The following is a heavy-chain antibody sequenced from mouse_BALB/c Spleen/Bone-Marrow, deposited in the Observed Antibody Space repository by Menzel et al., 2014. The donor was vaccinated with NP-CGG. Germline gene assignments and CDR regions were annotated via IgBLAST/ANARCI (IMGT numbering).Heavy chain of an antibody. CDR3: ARSYYGRAMDY. Sequence: DLVKPGASVKLSCKASGYTFTSYWINWIKQRPGQGLEWIGRIAPGSGSTYYDEMFKGKPTLTVDTSSSTAYIQLSSLSSEDSAVYFCARSYYGRAMDYWGQGTSVTVSS. J-gene: IGHJ4*01. CDR1: GYTFTSYW. CDR2: IAPGSGST. V-gene: IGHV1S41*01. D-gene: IGHD1-1*01.